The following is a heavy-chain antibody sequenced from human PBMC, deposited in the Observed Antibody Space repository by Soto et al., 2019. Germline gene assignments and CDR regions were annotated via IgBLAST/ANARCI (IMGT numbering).Heavy chain of an antibody. D-gene: IGHD6-13*01. CDR3: AKHHQAAEAGRPIIEVRLAMVDY. CDR2: ISGSGGST. Sequence: PGGSLRLSCAASGSTFSSYAMSWVRQAPGKGLEWVSAISGSGGSTYYADSVKGRFTISRDNSKNTLYLQMNSLRAEDTAVYYCAKHHQAAEAGRPIIEVRLAMVDYCGQVTLVPVSS. J-gene: IGHJ4*02. V-gene: IGHV3-23*01. CDR1: GSTFSSYA.